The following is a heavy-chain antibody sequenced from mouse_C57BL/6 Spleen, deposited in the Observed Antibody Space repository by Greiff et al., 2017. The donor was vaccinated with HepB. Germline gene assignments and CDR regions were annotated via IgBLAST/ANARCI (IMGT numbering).Heavy chain of an antibody. V-gene: IGHV1-15*01. J-gene: IGHJ2*01. CDR2: IGPETGGT. CDR1: GYTFTDYA. D-gene: IGHD2-1*01. CDR3: TESGNYGFDY. Sequence: VQLQESGAELVRPGASVTLSCKASGYTFTDYAMHWVKQTPVHGLEWIGAIGPETGGTAYKQKFKGKAILTADKTSSTAYMELRSLTSEDSAVYYCTESGNYGFDYRGQGTTLTVAS.